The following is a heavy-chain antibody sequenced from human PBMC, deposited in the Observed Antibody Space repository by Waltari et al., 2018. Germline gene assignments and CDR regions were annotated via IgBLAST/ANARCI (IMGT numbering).Heavy chain of an antibody. CDR1: GDSMSNNW. CDR3: ARDRGRGLYLDT. CDR2: VLGSGRT. Sequence: QLQLQESGPGLVQPSGNLSLICAVSGDSMSNNWWSWVRQSPGKGLEWIGQVLGSGRTNYNPSFASRVTISLDTSSYQFALKMTSATAADTALYYCARDRGRGLYLDTWGPGTLVTVSP. D-gene: IGHD2-15*01. J-gene: IGHJ4*02. V-gene: IGHV4-4*02.